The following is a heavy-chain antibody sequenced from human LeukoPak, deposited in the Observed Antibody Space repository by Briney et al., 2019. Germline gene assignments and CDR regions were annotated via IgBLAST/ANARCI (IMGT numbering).Heavy chain of an antibody. CDR3: AKGGDFDSSSYYSH. Sequence: GGSLRLSCATSGFSFNTHAMTWVRQAPVKGPEWVSSISGSDQSTYYADSMKGRFTISRDNSKKTLYLQMNSLRAEDSAVYYCAKGGDFDSSSYYSHWGQGMLVTVSS. D-gene: IGHD3-22*01. CDR2: ISGSDQST. CDR1: GFSFNTHA. V-gene: IGHV3-23*01. J-gene: IGHJ4*02.